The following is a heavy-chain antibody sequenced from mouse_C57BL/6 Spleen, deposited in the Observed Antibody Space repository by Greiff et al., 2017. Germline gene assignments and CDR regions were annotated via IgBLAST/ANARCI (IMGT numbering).Heavy chain of an antibody. Sequence: VQLQQSVAELVRPGASVKLSCTASGFNIKNTYMHWVKQRPEQGLEWIGRIDPANGNTKYAPKFQGKATITADTSSNTAYLQLSSLTSEDTAIYYCARYYYYGSSLWYFDVWGTGTTVTVSS. J-gene: IGHJ1*03. D-gene: IGHD1-1*01. V-gene: IGHV14-3*01. CDR2: IDPANGNT. CDR1: GFNIKNTY. CDR3: ARYYYYGSSLWYFDV.